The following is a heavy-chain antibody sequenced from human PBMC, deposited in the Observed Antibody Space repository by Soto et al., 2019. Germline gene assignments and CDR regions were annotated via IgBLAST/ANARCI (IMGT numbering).Heavy chain of an antibody. CDR3: AKDPIGNQRRPDWFDP. Sequence: GGSLRLSCAASGFTFSDYYMSWIRQAPGKGLEWVSYISGSGSTIYYADSVKGRFTISRDNAKNTLYLQMNSLRAEDTAVYYCAKDPIGNQRRPDWFDPWGQGTLVTVSS. V-gene: IGHV3-11*01. J-gene: IGHJ5*02. D-gene: IGHD2-2*01. CDR2: ISGSGSTI. CDR1: GFTFSDYY.